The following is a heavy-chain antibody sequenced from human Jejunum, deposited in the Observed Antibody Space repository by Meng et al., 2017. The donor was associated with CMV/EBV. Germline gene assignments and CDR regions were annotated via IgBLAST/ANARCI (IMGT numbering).Heavy chain of an antibody. J-gene: IGHJ4*02. V-gene: IGHV4-39*07. D-gene: IGHD3-22*01. CDR2: VYYNGRL. Sequence: PDGSGAGVLELSGALALPRSVSGDSISSGSKSYYWGWIRQPPGKGLEWIGSVYYNGRLEYNPSLTSRVSISRDTSKNQFSLTLSSVTAADTAMYYCARMVGSSGYYILHYFDFWGQGTLVTVSS. CDR1: GDSISSGSKSYY. CDR3: ARMVGSSGYYILHYFDF.